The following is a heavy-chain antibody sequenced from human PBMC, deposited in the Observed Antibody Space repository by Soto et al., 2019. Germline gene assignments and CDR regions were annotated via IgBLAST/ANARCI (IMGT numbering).Heavy chain of an antibody. V-gene: IGHV5-10-1*01. J-gene: IGHJ4*02. CDR1: GYSFTSYW. CDR3: ARLKAAAVDNELSLDY. CDR2: IDPSDSYT. Sequence: EVQLVQSGAEVKKPGESLRISCKGSGYSFTSYWISWVRQIPGKGLEWMGRIDPSDSYTNYSPSFHGHVTISADKSISTAYPPWRSMTASDTGMYYCARLKAAAVDNELSLDYWGQGTLVTVSS. D-gene: IGHD6-13*01.